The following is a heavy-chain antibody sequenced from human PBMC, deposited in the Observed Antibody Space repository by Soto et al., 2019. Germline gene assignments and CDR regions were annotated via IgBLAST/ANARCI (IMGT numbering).Heavy chain of an antibody. Sequence: VKVSCKASGGTFSSYTISWVRQAPGQGLEWMGRIIPILGIANYAQKFQGRVTITADKSTSTAYMELSSLRSEDTAVYYCAREVGVVVTARTFDPWGQGTLVTVSS. J-gene: IGHJ5*02. D-gene: IGHD2-21*02. CDR1: GGTFSSYT. CDR2: IIPILGIA. CDR3: AREVGVVVTARTFDP. V-gene: IGHV1-69*10.